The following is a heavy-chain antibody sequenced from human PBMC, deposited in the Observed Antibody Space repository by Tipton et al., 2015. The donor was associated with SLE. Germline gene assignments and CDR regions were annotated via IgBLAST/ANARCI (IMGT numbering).Heavy chain of an antibody. V-gene: IGHV4-31*03. CDR2: MYHSGST. J-gene: IGHJ6*02. CDR3: ARAKLATDPLYFYYGMDV. D-gene: IGHD5-12*01. Sequence: TLSLTCTVSGGSIRSGGYYWSWIRQHPGKGLEWIGYMYHSGSTYYNPSLKSRVTISVDTSKNQFSLKLSSVTAADTAMYYCARAKLATDPLYFYYGMDVWGQGTTVTVSS. CDR1: GGSIRSGGYY.